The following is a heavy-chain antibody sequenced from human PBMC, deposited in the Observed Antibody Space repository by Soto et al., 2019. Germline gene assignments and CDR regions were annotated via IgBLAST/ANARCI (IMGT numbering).Heavy chain of an antibody. CDR3: AKGRDGYNTVDY. J-gene: IGHJ4*02. Sequence: GGSLRLSCAASGFTFSSYGMNWVRQAPGKGLEWVSSISSSSSYIYYADSVKGRFTISRDNAKNSLYLQMNSLRAEDTAVYYCAKGRDGYNTVDYWGQGTLVTVSS. V-gene: IGHV3-21*04. CDR1: GFTFSSYG. D-gene: IGHD5-12*01. CDR2: ISSSSSYI.